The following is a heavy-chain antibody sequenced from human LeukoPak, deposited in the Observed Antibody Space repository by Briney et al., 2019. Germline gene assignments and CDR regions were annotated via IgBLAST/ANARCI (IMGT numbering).Heavy chain of an antibody. Sequence: QPGGSLRLSCVASGFTFSSYAMSWVRQAPGKGLEWVSVISGSGGRTYYADSVKGRFTISRDNSKNTLYLQMSSLRAEDTAVYFCAKEKAAGGLLLLTPDYWGQGTLVTVSS. D-gene: IGHD3-22*01. CDR1: GFTFSSYA. J-gene: IGHJ4*02. V-gene: IGHV3-23*01. CDR3: AKEKAAGGLLLLTPDY. CDR2: ISGSGGRT.